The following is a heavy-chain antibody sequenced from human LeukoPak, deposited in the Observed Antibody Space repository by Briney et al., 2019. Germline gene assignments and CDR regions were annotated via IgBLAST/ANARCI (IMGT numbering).Heavy chain of an antibody. CDR1: GYTFTSYG. V-gene: IGHV1-18*01. Sequence: ASVKVPCKASGYTFTSYGISWVRQAPGQGLEWMGWISAYNGNTNYAQKLQGRVTMTTDTSTSTAYMELRSLRSDDTAVYYCARDYDILTGSPGDFDYWGQGTLVTVSS. CDR2: ISAYNGNT. D-gene: IGHD3-9*01. J-gene: IGHJ4*02. CDR3: ARDYDILTGSPGDFDY.